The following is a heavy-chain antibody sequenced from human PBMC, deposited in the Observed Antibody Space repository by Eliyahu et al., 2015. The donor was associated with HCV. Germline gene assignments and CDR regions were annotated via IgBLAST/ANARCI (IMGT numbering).Heavy chain of an antibody. CDR3: VKPLGAPLGY. CDR1: GXTFRNYA. Sequence: QVQLVESGGGVVQPGRSXRXSCAASGXTFRNYAMHWVRQAPGKGLEWVAVISYDGSDKYYVDSVKGRFTISRDNSKNTLNLQMISLRYEDTAMYYCVKPLGAPLGYWGQGTRVSVSS. J-gene: IGHJ4*02. CDR2: ISYDGSDK. V-gene: IGHV3-30*18. D-gene: IGHD3-16*01.